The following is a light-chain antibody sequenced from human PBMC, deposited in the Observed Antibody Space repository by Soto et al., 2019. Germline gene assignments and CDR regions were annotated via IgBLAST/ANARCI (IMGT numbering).Light chain of an antibody. CDR2: DVS. V-gene: IGLV2-14*03. J-gene: IGLJ2*01. CDR3: SSYSTSSSLV. Sequence: QSALTQPASVSGSPGQSITISCAGTSTDIGAFNYVSWYQHHPGKAPKLLIFDVSDRPSGVSTRFSASKSANTASLTISGLQADDEADCYCSSYSTSSSLVFGGGTKLTVL. CDR1: STDIGAFNY.